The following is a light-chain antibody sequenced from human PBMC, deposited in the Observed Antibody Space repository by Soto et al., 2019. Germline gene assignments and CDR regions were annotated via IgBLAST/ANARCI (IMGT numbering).Light chain of an antibody. CDR3: QQSRNWPPWT. Sequence: EIVLTQSPATLSLSPGERATLSCRASQSVSSYLAWYQQKPGQAPRLLIYDASNRGTCNPARFSGSGFGTDFTLTISSLEPEDFAVYYCQQSRNWPPWTFGQGIKVEIK. J-gene: IGKJ1*01. CDR2: DAS. V-gene: IGKV3-11*01. CDR1: QSVSSY.